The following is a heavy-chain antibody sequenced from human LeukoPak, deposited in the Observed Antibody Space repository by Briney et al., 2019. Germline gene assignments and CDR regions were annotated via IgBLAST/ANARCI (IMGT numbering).Heavy chain of an antibody. CDR3: ARHHLWFGELLMGYFDY. V-gene: IGHV5-51*01. CDR2: IYPGDSDT. J-gene: IGHJ4*02. Sequence: GESLKSSCKGSGYSFTSYWIGWVRQMPGKGREWMGIIYPGDSDTRYSPSFQGQVTISADKSISTAYLQWSCLKASDTAMYYCARHHLWFGELLMGYFDYWGQGTLVTVSS. D-gene: IGHD3-10*01. CDR1: GYSFTSYW.